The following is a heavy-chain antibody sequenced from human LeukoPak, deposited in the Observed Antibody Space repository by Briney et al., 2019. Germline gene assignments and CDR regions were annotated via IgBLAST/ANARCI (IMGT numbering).Heavy chain of an antibody. CDR1: GGTFSSYA. CDR3: ARGGGIYCSGGSCYFDY. D-gene: IGHD2-15*01. Sequence: SVKVTCKASGGTFSSYAISWVRQAPGQGLEWMGGTIPNYGTANYAQVFQGRVTITADKYTSTADMELSSLRSEETAVYYCARGGGIYCSGGSCYFDYWGQGTLVSVSS. CDR2: TIPNYGTA. V-gene: IGHV1-69*06. J-gene: IGHJ4*02.